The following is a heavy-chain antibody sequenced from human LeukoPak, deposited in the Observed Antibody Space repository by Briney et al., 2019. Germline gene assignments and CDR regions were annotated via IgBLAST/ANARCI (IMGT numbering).Heavy chain of an antibody. D-gene: IGHD2-21*01. CDR2: SIPIIGIA. CDR1: GGTFCRSA. V-gene: IGHV1-69*10. CDR3: ARTVGDDYYYYNGMDV. J-gene: IGHJ6*04. Sequence: APVRVSCKAFGGTFCRSAISWVRQAPGHGLEWMGGSIPIIGIANYAQRFQGRVSPTADESTNTAYKELSSLRSEDTAVYYCARTVGDDYYYYNGMDVWGKGTTDSVSS.